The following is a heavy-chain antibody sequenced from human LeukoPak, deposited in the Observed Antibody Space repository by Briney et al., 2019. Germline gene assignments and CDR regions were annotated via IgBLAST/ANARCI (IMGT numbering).Heavy chain of an antibody. CDR2: IYYSGST. CDR3: ARTYDSSGYYSWRDWCFDL. D-gene: IGHD3-22*01. J-gene: IGHJ2*01. V-gene: IGHV4-30-4*01. CDR1: GGSISSGDYY. Sequence: SQTLSLTCTVSGGSISSGDYYWSWIRQPPGKGLEWIGYIYYSGSTYYNPSLKSRVTISVDTSKNQFSLKLSSVTAADTAVYYCARTYDSSGYYSWRDWCFDLWGRGTLVTVSS.